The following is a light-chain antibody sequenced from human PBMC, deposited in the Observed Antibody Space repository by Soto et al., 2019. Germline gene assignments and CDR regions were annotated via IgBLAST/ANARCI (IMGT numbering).Light chain of an antibody. J-gene: IGLJ1*01. CDR3: CSYTTSGTRV. V-gene: IGLV2-14*03. Sequence: QTASVSGSPGQSITISCTGTSRDVGYYNCVSWYQQHPAKAPKLIIYDVGRRPSGVSDRFSGSKSGNTASLTISGLQPEDEADYYCCSYTTSGTRVFGTGTKVTVL. CDR2: DVG. CDR1: SRDVGYYNC.